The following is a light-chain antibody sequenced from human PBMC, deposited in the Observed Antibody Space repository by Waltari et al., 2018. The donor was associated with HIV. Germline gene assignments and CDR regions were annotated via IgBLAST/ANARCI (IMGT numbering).Light chain of an antibody. CDR2: KDS. Sequence: SYELTQPPSVSVSLGQMARITCSGEALPKKYPYWYQQKPGQAPVLVIDKDSERPAGIPERFSGSSSGTIVTLTSSGVQAEDEADYYCLSADNSGTYWMFGGGTKLTVL. CDR1: ALPKKY. CDR3: LSADNSGTYWM. J-gene: IGLJ3*02. V-gene: IGLV3-16*01.